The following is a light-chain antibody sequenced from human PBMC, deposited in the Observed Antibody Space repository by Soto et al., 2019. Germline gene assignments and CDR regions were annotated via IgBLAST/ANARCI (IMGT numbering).Light chain of an antibody. CDR3: QTWDTGIRV. CDR2: LNSDGSH. J-gene: IGLJ2*01. CDR1: SGHSNYV. Sequence: QPVLTQSPSASASLGASVKLTCTLSSGHSNYVIAWHQQQPEKGPRYLMKLNSDGSHSKGDGIPDRFSGSSSGAERYLTISSLQSEDEADYYCQTWDTGIRVFGGGTKLTFL. V-gene: IGLV4-69*01.